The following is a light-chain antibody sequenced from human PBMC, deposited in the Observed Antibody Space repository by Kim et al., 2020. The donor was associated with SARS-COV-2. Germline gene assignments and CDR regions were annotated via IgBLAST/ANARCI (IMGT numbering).Light chain of an antibody. J-gene: IGKJ2*01. V-gene: IGKV4-1*01. Sequence: DIVMTQSPDSLAVSLGERATINCKSSQSVLHSSNNKNYLAWYQQKPGQPPKLLIYWASTRASGVPDRFSGSGSGTDFTLTISSLQAEDVAVYYCQQYYSTPYTFGQGTKLEI. CDR3: QQYYSTPYT. CDR1: QSVLHSSNNKNY. CDR2: WAS.